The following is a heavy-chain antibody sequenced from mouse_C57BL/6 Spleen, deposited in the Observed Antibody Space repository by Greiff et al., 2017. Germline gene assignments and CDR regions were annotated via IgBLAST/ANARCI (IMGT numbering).Heavy chain of an antibody. CDR2: IYPRSGNT. CDR3: AICYGYDLGY. Sequence: VQLQQSGAELARPGASVKLSCKASGYTFTSYGISWVKQRTGQGLEWIGEIYPRSGNTYYNEKFKGKATLTADKSSSTAYMELRSLTSEDSAVYFCAICYGYDLGYWGQGTTLTVSS. CDR1: GYTFTSYG. V-gene: IGHV1-81*01. J-gene: IGHJ2*01. D-gene: IGHD2-2*01.